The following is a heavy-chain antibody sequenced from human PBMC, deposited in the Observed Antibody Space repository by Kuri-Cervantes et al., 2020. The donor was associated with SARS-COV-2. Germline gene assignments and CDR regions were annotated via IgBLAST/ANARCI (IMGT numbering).Heavy chain of an antibody. CDR3: AREGSRSSSHPVYY. CDR1: GYTFTSYG. D-gene: IGHD6-6*01. J-gene: IGHJ4*02. V-gene: IGHV1-18*01. Sequence: ASVKVSCKASGYTFTSYGISWVRQAPGQGLEWMGWISAYNGNTNYAQKLQGRVTITADKSTSTAYMELSSLRSEDTAVYYCAREGSRSSSHPVYYWGQGTLVTVSS. CDR2: ISAYNGNT.